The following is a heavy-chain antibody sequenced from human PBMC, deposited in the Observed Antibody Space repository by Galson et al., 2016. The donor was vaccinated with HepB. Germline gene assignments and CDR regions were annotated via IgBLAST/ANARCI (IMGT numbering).Heavy chain of an antibody. CDR2: FHYSGNT. D-gene: IGHD5-12*01. CDR1: GGFITSGVYY. Sequence: SETLSLTCTVSGGFITSGVYYWGWIRQPPGKGLEWIGGFHYSGNTFYHPSLKSRVTISVDTSKNQFSLKLTSVTAADTAVYYCARDAGGYEDGFYYWGQGTLVSVSS. CDR3: ARDAGGYEDGFYY. V-gene: IGHV4-39*02. J-gene: IGHJ4*02.